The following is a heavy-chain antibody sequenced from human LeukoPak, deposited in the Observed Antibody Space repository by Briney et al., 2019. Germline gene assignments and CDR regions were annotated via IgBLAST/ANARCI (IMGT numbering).Heavy chain of an antibody. CDR3: ARVRVILTTMASFAY. V-gene: IGHV3-30*02. Sequence: GGSLRLSCAASGFTFSSYGMHWVRQAPGKGLEWVAFIRYDGSNKYYADSVKGRFSISRDNSENTLYLQMNSLRPEDTAVYYCARVRVILTTMASFAYWGQGSLVTVPP. CDR1: GFTFSSYG. J-gene: IGHJ4*02. CDR2: IRYDGSNK. D-gene: IGHD3-9*01.